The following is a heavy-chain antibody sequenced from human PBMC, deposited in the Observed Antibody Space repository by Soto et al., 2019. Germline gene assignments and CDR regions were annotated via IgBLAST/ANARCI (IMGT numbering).Heavy chain of an antibody. CDR3: AKVEGIHYDFWSGYGDY. CDR2: ISGSGGST. CDR1: GFTFSSYA. J-gene: IGHJ4*02. Sequence: EVQLLESGGGLVQPGGSLSLSCAASGFTFSSYAMSWVRQAPGKGLEWVSAISGSGGSTYYADSVKGRFTISRDNSKNTLYLQMNSLRAEDTAVYYCAKVEGIHYDFWSGYGDYWGQGTLVTVSS. D-gene: IGHD3-3*01. V-gene: IGHV3-23*01.